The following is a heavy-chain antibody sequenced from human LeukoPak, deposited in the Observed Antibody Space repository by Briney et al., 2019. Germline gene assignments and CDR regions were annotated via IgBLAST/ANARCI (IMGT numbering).Heavy chain of an antibody. J-gene: IGHJ4*01. D-gene: IGHD1-1*01. Sequence: PSETLSLTCTVSGDAITSRYWTWIRQPPGKGLEWIGYFFYTGTTTYSPSLRSRVTVSGDTSKKQFSLTLRSVTAADTAVYYCATARPGSSYPNFDSWGQGTLVTVSS. CDR1: GDAITSRY. CDR2: FFYTGTT. CDR3: ATARPGSSYPNFDS. V-gene: IGHV4-59*11.